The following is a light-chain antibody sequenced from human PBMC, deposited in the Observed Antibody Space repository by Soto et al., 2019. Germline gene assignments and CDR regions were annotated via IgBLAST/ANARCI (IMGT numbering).Light chain of an antibody. CDR3: CPYTTLKPGI. J-gene: IGLJ2*01. V-gene: IGLV2-14*01. CDR2: DVT. CDR1: SSDVGAYNY. Sequence: QSALAQPASVSGSPGQSITISCTGTSSDVGAYNYVSWYHQHHPGKAPELIIYDVTDRPSGVSTRFSGSKSGNTAPLTISGLRVEDEGDYYGCPYTTLKPGIFGGGTKL.